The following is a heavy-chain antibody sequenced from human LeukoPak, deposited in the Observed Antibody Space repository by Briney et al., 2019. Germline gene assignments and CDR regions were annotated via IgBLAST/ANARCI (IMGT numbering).Heavy chain of an antibody. CDR3: TSWGDTTAEYFQR. J-gene: IGHJ1*01. D-gene: IGHD2-21*02. CDR2: IKPDGRDT. V-gene: IGHV3-7*01. CDR1: GFTFNRCW. Sequence: GGSLRLSCVVSGFTFNRCWMNWVRQAPGKGLEWVAHIKPDGRDTYYVDSVKGRFTISRDNAQNSMYLQMNSLRVEDTAVYYCTSWGDTTAEYFQRWGQGTLVTVSS.